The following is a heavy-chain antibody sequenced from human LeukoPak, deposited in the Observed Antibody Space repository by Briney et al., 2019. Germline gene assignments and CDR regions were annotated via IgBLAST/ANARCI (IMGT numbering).Heavy chain of an antibody. CDR3: ARHGMYSGSESYYDPFDY. D-gene: IGHD3-10*01. J-gene: IGHJ4*02. V-gene: IGHV4-30-4*01. CDR1: GGSISSGGYY. CDR2: IYYSGST. Sequence: SQTLSLTCTVSGGSISSGGYYWSWIRQPPGKGLEWIGYIYYSGSTYYNPSLMSRFTISVDTSNNQFSLKLSSVTAADTAVYYCARHGMYSGSESYYDPFDYWGQGTLVTVSS.